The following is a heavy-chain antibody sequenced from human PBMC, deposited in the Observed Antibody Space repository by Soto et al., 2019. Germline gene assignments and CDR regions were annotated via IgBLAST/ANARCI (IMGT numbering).Heavy chain of an antibody. CDR1: GGTFSSYA. CDR3: ARDPNFDWLFISYYYYGMDV. V-gene: IGHV1-69*13. J-gene: IGHJ6*02. Sequence: ASVKVSCKASGGTFSSYAISWVRQAPGQGLEWMGGIIPIFGTANYAQKFQGRVTITADESTSTAYMELSSLRSEDTAVYYCARDPNFDWLFISYYYYGMDVWGQGTTVTVSS. D-gene: IGHD3-9*01. CDR2: IIPIFGTA.